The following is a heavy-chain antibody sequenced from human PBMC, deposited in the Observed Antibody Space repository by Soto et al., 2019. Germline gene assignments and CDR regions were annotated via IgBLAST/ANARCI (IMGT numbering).Heavy chain of an antibody. CDR3: AKDCDGYVH. D-gene: IGHD2-21*02. CDR2: IKIDGSET. Sequence: EVPLVESGGALVQPGGSRRLSCAASGFSFNRNWMSWVRQAPGKGPEWVANIKIDGSETYYVDSVKGRVTISRDNATNSLYLPINNVRVEDTAVYFCAKDCDGYVHWGHGTRVTVSS. CDR1: GFSFNRNW. J-gene: IGHJ4*01. V-gene: IGHV3-7*04.